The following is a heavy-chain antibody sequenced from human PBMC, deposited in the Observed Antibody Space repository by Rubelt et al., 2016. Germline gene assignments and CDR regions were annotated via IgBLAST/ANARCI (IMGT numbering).Heavy chain of an antibody. D-gene: IGHD2-8*01. Sequence: GEAGGGVVQPGRSLRLSCAASGFTFSRYWMSWVRQAPGKGLEWVSYISHTSSYIDYADSVKGRFAISRDNAKNSVYLQMNSLRGEDTAVYYCARDDAPLVCDWGQGTLVTVSS. CDR1: GFTFSRYW. J-gene: IGHJ4*02. CDR2: ISHTSSYI. V-gene: IGHV3-21*05. CDR3: ARDDAPLVCD.